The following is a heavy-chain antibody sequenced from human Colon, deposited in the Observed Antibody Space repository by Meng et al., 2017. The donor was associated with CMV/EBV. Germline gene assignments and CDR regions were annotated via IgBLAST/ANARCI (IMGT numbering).Heavy chain of an antibody. CDR1: GFMFSTYW. CDR3: ARDLDFVVGSTVTYDALDI. CDR2: INQDGTTK. D-gene: IGHD2-15*01. V-gene: IGHV3-7*01. J-gene: IGHJ3*02. Sequence: GGSLRLSCAGSGFMFSTYWMMWFRQAPGKGLEWVANINQDGTTKHYVDSVEGRFTISRDNAKNSLYLQMNSLRAEDMALYYCARDLDFVVGSTVTYDALDIWGQGTVVTVSS.